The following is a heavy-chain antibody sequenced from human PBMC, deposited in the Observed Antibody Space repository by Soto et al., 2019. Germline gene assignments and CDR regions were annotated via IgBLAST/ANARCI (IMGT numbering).Heavy chain of an antibody. CDR1: GYTFTSYG. D-gene: IGHD5-12*01. CDR2: ISAYNGNT. V-gene: IGHV1-18*01. Sequence: QVQLVQSGAEVKKPGASVKVSCKASGYTFTSYGISWVRQAPGQGLEWMGWISAYNGNTNYAQKLQGRVTMTTDTSTSTAYVELRSLRPDDTAVYYRASVHDGYNRGAFGIWGQGTMVTVSS. J-gene: IGHJ3*02. CDR3: ASVHDGYNRGAFGI.